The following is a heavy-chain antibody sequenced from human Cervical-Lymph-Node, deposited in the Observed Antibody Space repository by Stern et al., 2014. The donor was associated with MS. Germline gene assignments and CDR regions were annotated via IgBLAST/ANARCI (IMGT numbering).Heavy chain of an antibody. Sequence: EMQLVESGGGLVKPGGSLRLPCATSGFIFSSYSMSWVRQAPGKGLEWVASISDNSAYIYYAESVQGRFTISRDNAKNSLYLQMNSLRAEDTALYYCARGLEYSTRWSGYYYYAMDVWGQGTTVIVSS. CDR3: ARGLEYSTRWSGYYYYAMDV. CDR1: GFIFSSYS. CDR2: ISDNSAYI. J-gene: IGHJ6*02. D-gene: IGHD2-2*01. V-gene: IGHV3-21*01.